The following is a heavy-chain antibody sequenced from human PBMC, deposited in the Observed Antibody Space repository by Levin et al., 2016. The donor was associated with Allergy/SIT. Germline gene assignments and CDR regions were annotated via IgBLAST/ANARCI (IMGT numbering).Heavy chain of an antibody. Sequence: WIRQPPGKGLEWIGYIYSSGTTNYNPSLDSRFTISVDTSKSQFSLKLTSVTAADTAVYYCARVPPGVGYFDYWGQGTLVTVSS. CDR2: IYSSGTT. D-gene: IGHD1-26*01. CDR3: ARVPPGVGYFDY. J-gene: IGHJ4*02. V-gene: IGHV4-59*01.